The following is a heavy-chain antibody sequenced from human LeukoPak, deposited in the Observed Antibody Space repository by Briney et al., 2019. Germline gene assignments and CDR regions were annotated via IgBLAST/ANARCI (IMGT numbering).Heavy chain of an antibody. CDR2: IRYDGSNK. J-gene: IGHJ5*02. CDR1: GFTFSSYG. D-gene: IGHD3-22*01. Sequence: GGSLRLSCAASGFTFSSYGMHWVRQAPGKGLEGVAFIRYDGSNKYYADSVKGRFTISRDNSKNTLYLQMNSLRAEDTAVYYCAKDASWYDSSGYYYGKLDPWGQGTLVTVSS. V-gene: IGHV3-30*02. CDR3: AKDASWYDSSGYYYGKLDP.